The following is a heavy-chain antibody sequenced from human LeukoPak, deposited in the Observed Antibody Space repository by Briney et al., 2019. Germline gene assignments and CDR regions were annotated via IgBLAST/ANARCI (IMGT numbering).Heavy chain of an antibody. CDR1: GLTLSSYG. Sequence: AGGSLSSSFAGSGLTLSSYGMTGVRQAPGKGLEWVAVIWYDGSNKYYADSVKGRFTISRDNSKNTLYLQMNSLRAEDTAVYYCAKGTGTVGYWGQGTLVTVSS. CDR3: AKGTGTVGY. D-gene: IGHD1/OR15-1a*01. CDR2: IWYDGSNK. J-gene: IGHJ4*02. V-gene: IGHV3-33*06.